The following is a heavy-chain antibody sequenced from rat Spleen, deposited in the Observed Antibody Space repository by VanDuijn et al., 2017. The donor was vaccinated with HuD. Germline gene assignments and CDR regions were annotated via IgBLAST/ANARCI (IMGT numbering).Heavy chain of an antibody. CDR1: GFSLTTNG. V-gene: IGHV2-72*01. CDR2: IWPSGST. D-gene: IGHD5-1*01. Sequence: VQLKESGPGLVQPSQTLSLTCTVSGFSLTTNGVGWLRQPLGRGLMWMGTIWPSGSTNYNLAVQSRLSISRDTSKSQVFLKMDSLQPEDTGTYYCARHPWGGAPYYWGQGVMVTVSS. J-gene: IGHJ2*01. CDR3: ARHPWGGAPYY.